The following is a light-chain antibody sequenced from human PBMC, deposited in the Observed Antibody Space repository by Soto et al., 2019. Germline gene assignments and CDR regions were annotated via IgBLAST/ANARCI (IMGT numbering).Light chain of an antibody. CDR1: QSVSSS. CDR3: QQRKNWPEFT. J-gene: IGKJ3*01. CDR2: DAS. Sequence: EIVLTQSPATLSLSPGERATLSCRASQSVSSSLVWYQQKRGQAPRLLIYDASNRDTGIPARFSGSGSGTDFTLTLSSLEPEDFAVYYCQQRKNWPEFTFGPGTKVDIK. V-gene: IGKV3-11*01.